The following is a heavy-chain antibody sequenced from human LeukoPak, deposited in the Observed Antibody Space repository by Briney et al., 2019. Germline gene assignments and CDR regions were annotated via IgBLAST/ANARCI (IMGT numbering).Heavy chain of an antibody. CDR1: GYTFTSYG. CDR3: ASRGTAYYYGSGSFDY. J-gene: IGHJ4*02. Sequence: ASVKVSCKASGYTFTSYGISWVRQAPGQGLEWMGRIVPILGIANYAQKFQGRVTITADNSTSTAYMELSSLRSEDTAVYYCASRGTAYYYGSGSFDYWGQGTLVTISS. V-gene: IGHV1-69*04. CDR2: IVPILGIA. D-gene: IGHD3-10*01.